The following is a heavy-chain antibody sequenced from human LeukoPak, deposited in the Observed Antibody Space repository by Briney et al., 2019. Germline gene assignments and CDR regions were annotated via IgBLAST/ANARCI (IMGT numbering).Heavy chain of an antibody. V-gene: IGHV4-39*01. CDR1: GGSVSSSSYY. J-gene: IGHJ4*02. D-gene: IGHD5-18*01. Sequence: SETLSLTCTVSGGSVSSSSYYWGWIRQPPGKGLEGIGSIYYSGSTYYNPFLKSRVTISVDTSKNQFSLKLSSVTAADTAVYYCARHGGIQLWFTSLDYWGQGTLVTVSS. CDR3: ARHGGIQLWFTSLDY. CDR2: IYYSGST.